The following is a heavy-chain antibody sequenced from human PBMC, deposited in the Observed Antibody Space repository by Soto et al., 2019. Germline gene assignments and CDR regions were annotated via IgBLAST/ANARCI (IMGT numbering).Heavy chain of an antibody. D-gene: IGHD6-6*01. V-gene: IGHV4-4*02. CDR2: IYHSGST. CDR1: GGSISSSNW. J-gene: IGHJ6*02. CDR3: ARSLYSSSNYYYGMDV. Sequence: TLSLTCAVSGGSISSSNWWSWVRQPPGKGLEWIGEIYHSGSTNYNPSLKSRVTISVDKSKNQFSLKLSSVTAADTAVYYCARSLYSSSNYYYGMDVWGQGTTVTVSS.